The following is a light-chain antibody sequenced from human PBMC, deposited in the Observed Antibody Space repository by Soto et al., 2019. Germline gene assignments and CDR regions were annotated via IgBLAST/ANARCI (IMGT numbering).Light chain of an antibody. J-gene: IGKJ1*01. CDR2: GAS. CDR3: QQYASLLWT. V-gene: IGKV3-15*01. Sequence: IVMTQSPATLSVSPGERANLSCRASQSVGTKLAWYQQTPGQAPRLLIYGASNRATGVPARISGSVSGTEVTLSIGSLQSKHFAIYYCQQYASLLWTFGQGTKVESK. CDR1: QSVGTK.